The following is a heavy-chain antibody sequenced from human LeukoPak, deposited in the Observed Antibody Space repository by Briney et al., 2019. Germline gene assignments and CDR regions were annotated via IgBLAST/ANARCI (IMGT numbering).Heavy chain of an antibody. CDR2: IYHSGST. CDR3: ARVIAVAGTAYFDY. J-gene: IGHJ4*02. V-gene: IGHV4-59*01. D-gene: IGHD6-19*01. Sequence: SETLSLTCTVSGGSISSYYWNWVRQPPGKGLEWIGYIYHSGSTNYNSSLKSRANISVDTSKNQFSLKLKSVAAADTAGYYCARVIAVAGTAYFDYWGQGTLVTVSS. CDR1: GGSISSYY.